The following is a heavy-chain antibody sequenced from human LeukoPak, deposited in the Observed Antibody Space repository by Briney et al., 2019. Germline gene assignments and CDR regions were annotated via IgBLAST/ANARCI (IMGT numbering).Heavy chain of an antibody. V-gene: IGHV3-30-3*01. CDR1: GFTFSSYA. CDR3: AREAGDRGDAFDI. D-gene: IGHD7-27*01. CDR2: ISYDGSNK. J-gene: IGHJ3*02. Sequence: GGSLRLSYAASGFTFSSYAMHWVRQAPGKGLEWVAVISYDGSNKYYADSVKGRFTISRDNSKNTLYLQMNSLRAEDTAVYYCAREAGDRGDAFDIWGQGTMVTVSS.